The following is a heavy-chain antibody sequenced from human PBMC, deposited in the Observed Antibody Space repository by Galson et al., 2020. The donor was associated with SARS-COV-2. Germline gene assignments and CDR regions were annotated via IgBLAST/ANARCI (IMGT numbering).Heavy chain of an antibody. J-gene: IGHJ4*02. V-gene: IGHV4-59*01. CDR1: GGSISSYY. CDR2: IYYSGST. Sequence: SETLSLTCTVSGGSISSYYWSWIRQPPGKGLEWIGYIYYSGSTNYNPSLKSRVTISVDTSKNQFSLKLSSVTAVDTAVYYCARTWDNWNYEFDYWGQGTLVTVSS. D-gene: IGHD1-7*01. CDR3: ARTWDNWNYEFDY.